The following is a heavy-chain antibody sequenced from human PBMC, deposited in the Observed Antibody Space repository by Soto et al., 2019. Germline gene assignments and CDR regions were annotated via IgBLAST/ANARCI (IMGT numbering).Heavy chain of an antibody. CDR1: GFTFSSYA. D-gene: IGHD3-16*01. J-gene: IGHJ6*02. Sequence: LRLSCSASGFTFSSYAMHWVRQAPGKGLEYVSAISSNGGSTYYADSVKGRFTISRDNSKNTLYLQMSSLRAEDTAVYYCVKGGGKYYYYYGMDVWGQGTTVTVSS. CDR3: VKGGGKYYYYYGMDV. V-gene: IGHV3-64D*08. CDR2: ISSNGGST.